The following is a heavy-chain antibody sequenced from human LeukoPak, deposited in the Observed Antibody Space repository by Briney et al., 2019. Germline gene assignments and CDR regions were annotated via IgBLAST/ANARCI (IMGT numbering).Heavy chain of an antibody. Sequence: PGGSLRLSCAASGFTFGNYWMSWVRQAPGKGLEWVASIDQYGRAKYYVDSVRGRFTFSRDNTKNSLHLQMNSLRAEDTAVYYCARADSYGSILDYWGQGTRVIDSS. CDR3: ARADSYGSILDY. D-gene: IGHD5-18*01. V-gene: IGHV3-7*04. CDR2: IDQYGRAK. CDR1: GFTFGNYW. J-gene: IGHJ4*02.